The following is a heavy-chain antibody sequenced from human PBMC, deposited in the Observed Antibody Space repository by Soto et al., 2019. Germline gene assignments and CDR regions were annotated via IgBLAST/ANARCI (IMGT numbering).Heavy chain of an antibody. V-gene: IGHV1-18*01. CDR2: INSYNGLT. D-gene: IGHD4-17*01. CDR1: GYTFTNYG. CDR3: ARDRQNYGSFDY. Sequence: QVQLVQSGAEVKKPGASVKVPCKASGYTFTNYGISWVRQAPGQGLEWMGWINSYNGLTNNAQNFQGRVTMTTDTSTNTAYMELRSLRSDDTAVYYCARDRQNYGSFDYWGQGTLVTVSS. J-gene: IGHJ4*02.